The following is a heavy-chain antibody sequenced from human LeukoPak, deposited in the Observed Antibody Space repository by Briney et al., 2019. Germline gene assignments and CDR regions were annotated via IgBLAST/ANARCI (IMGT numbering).Heavy chain of an antibody. D-gene: IGHD3-22*01. CDR3: AKDLYDSSGSRYDY. Sequence: TGGSLRLSCAASGCTFSNYAMSWVRQAPGKGLEWVSAMSGSGSSTWYADSVKGRLTISRDNSKNTLFLQMNSLRAEDTAVYYCAKDLYDSSGSRYDYWGQGTLVTVSS. V-gene: IGHV3-23*01. CDR2: MSGSGSST. CDR1: GCTFSNYA. J-gene: IGHJ4*02.